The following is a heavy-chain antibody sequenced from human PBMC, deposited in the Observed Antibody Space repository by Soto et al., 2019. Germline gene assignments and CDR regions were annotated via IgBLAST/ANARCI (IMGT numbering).Heavy chain of an antibody. D-gene: IGHD6-19*01. J-gene: IGHJ4*02. CDR2: ISGSGGST. CDR1: RFTFSRNV. V-gene: IGHV3-23*01. Sequence: EVQLLESGGGLVQPGGSLRLSCAASRFTFSRNVMTWVRQAPGKGLEWVSTISGSGGSTYYVDSVKGRFTISRDNSKSTLYLQMNNLGDEDTALYFCASSYSSGWYNYWGQGTLVTVSS. CDR3: ASSYSSGWYNY.